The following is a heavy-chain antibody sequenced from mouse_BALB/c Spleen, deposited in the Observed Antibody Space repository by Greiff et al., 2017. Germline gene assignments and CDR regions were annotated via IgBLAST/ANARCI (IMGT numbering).Heavy chain of an antibody. V-gene: IGHV1S29*02. CDR2: IYPYNGGT. CDR3: ANYYGSVYWYFDV. D-gene: IGHD1-1*01. CDR1: GYTFTDYN. Sequence: VQLQQSGPELVKPGASVKISCKASGYTFTDYNMHWVKQSHGKSLEWIGYIYPYNGGTGYNQKFKSKATLTVDNSSSTAYMELRSLTSEDSAVYYCANYYGSVYWYFDVWGAGTTVTVSA. J-gene: IGHJ1*01.